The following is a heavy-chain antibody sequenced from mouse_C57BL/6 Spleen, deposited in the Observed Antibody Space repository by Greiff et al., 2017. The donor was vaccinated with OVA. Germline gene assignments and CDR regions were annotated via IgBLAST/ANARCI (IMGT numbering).Heavy chain of an antibody. J-gene: IGHJ3*01. V-gene: IGHV1-42*01. D-gene: IGHD2-4*01. CDR1: GYSFTGYY. CDR3: ARRDYEYDWFAY. CDR2: INPSTGGT. Sequence: EVQLQQSGPELVKPGASVKISCKASGYSFTGYYMNWVKQSPEKSLEWIGEINPSTGGTTYNQKFKAKATLTVDKSSSTAYMQLKSLTSEDSAGYCCARRDYEYDWFAYWGQGTLVTVSA.